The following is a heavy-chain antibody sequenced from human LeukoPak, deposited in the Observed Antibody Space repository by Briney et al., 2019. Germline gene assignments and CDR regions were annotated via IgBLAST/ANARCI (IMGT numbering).Heavy chain of an antibody. V-gene: IGHV1-18*04. CDR2: ISGYNGNT. Sequence: ASVKVSCKASGYTFISYSINWVRQAPGQGLEWMGLISGYNGNTKYAQKLQGRVTMTTDTSTSTAYMELRSLRSDDTAVYYCARDRPYYGSGRTFYFDFWGQGTLVTVSS. CDR1: GYTFISYS. CDR3: ARDRPYYGSGRTFYFDF. J-gene: IGHJ4*02. D-gene: IGHD3-10*01.